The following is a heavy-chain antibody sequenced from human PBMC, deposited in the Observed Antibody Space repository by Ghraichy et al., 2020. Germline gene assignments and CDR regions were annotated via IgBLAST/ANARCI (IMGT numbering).Heavy chain of an antibody. Sequence: SEPPSLTCTVSGGSIRSSSYYWGWLRQPQWRGGGGGGGGGERGGEKENPDSKRRVTRDVDTSKNQFSLKLISVTAADTAVYYCATPPGYSYALGVWYFDLWGRGTLVTVSS. CDR3: ATPPGYSYALGVWYFDL. J-gene: IGHJ2*01. D-gene: IGHD5-18*01. CDR2: GGERGGE. CDR1: GGSIRSSSYY. V-gene: IGHV4-39*05.